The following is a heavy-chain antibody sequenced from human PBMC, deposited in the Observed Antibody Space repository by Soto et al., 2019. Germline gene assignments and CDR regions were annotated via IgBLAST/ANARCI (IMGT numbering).Heavy chain of an antibody. Sequence: ASVKVSCKVSGYTLTELSMHWVRQAPGKGLEWMGGFDPEDGETIYAQKFQGRVTMTEDTSTDTAYMELSSLRSEDTAVYYCATAWRYCSGGSCYSRFLFDYWGQ. D-gene: IGHD2-15*01. V-gene: IGHV1-24*01. CDR3: ATAWRYCSGGSCYSRFLFDY. CDR2: FDPEDGET. CDR1: GYTLTELS. J-gene: IGHJ4*02.